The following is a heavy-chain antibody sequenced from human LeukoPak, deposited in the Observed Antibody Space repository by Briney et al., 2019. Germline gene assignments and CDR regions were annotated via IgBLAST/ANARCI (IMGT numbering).Heavy chain of an antibody. CDR3: ARDPRGPTGYDSSGRDSFDY. V-gene: IGHV3-30*04. J-gene: IGHJ4*02. D-gene: IGHD3-22*01. Sequence: GGSLRLSCAASGFTFSSYAMHWVRQAPGKGLEWVAVILYDGTMKYYADSVKGRFTISRDNSQNTLYLQMNILRAEDAAVYYCARDPRGPTGYDSSGRDSFDYWGQGTLVTVSS. CDR2: ILYDGTMK. CDR1: GFTFSSYA.